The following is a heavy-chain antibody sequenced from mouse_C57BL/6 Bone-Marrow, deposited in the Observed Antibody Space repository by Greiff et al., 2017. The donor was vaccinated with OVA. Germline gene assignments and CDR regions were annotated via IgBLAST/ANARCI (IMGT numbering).Heavy chain of an antibody. D-gene: IGHD2-3*01. CDR1: GYTFTSYW. CDR3: AKEIPDGYYPAWFAY. V-gene: IGHV1-64*01. Sequence: QVQLKQPGAELVKPGASVKLSCKASGYTFTSYWMHWVKQRPGQGLEWIGMIHPNSGSTNYNEKFKSKATLTVDKSSSTAYMQLSSLTSEDSAVYYCAKEIPDGYYPAWFAYWGQGTLVTVSA. CDR2: IHPNSGST. J-gene: IGHJ3*01.